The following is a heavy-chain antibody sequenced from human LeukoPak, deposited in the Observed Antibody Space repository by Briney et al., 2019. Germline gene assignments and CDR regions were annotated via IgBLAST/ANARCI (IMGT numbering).Heavy chain of an antibody. J-gene: IGHJ4*02. Sequence: KAGGSLRLSCAASGFTFSNAWMSWVRQAPGKGLEWVSYISSSSSYTNNADSVKGRFTISRDNAKNSLYLQMNSLRAEDTAVYYCVRKGSSWYFDYWGQGTLVTVSS. D-gene: IGHD6-13*01. CDR2: ISSSSSYT. CDR1: GFTFSNAW. CDR3: VRKGSSWYFDY. V-gene: IGHV3-11*06.